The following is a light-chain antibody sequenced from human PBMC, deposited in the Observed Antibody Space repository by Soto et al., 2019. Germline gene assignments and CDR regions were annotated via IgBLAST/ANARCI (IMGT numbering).Light chain of an antibody. Sequence: DTVLTQSPGTLSWSPGERATLSCRASQSVSSSYLAWYQQKPGQAPRLLIYGASSRATGIPDRFSGSGSGTDFTLTISRLEPEYFAVYYCQQYGSSPPWTFGQGTKVEIK. J-gene: IGKJ1*01. V-gene: IGKV3-20*01. CDR1: QSVSSSY. CDR2: GAS. CDR3: QQYGSSPPWT.